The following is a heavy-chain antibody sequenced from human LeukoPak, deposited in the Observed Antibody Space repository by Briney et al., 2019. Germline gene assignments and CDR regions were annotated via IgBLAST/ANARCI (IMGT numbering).Heavy chain of an antibody. CDR1: GGSISGYF. CDR3: ARAYCSGGICFDY. D-gene: IGHD2-15*01. CDR2: IYYTGST. J-gene: IGHJ4*02. V-gene: IGHV4-59*07. Sequence: ASDTLSLTCSVSGGSISGYFWSWIRQPPGKGLEWIGYIYYTGSTNYNPSLKSRVSMSVDTSKNQFSLKLSSVTAADTAVYYCARAYCSGGICFDYWGQGTLVTVSS.